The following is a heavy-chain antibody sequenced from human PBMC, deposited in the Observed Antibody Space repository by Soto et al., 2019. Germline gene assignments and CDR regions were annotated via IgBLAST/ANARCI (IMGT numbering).Heavy chain of an antibody. CDR3: ARAGTNLGFDN. CDR1: GGSISSGDYY. CDR2: IYYSGST. Sequence: PSETLSLTCTVSGGSISSGDYYWSWIRQPPGKGLEWIGYIYYSGSTYYNPSLKSRVTISVDTSKNQFSLKLSSVTAADTAVYYCARAGTNLGFDNWGQGTLVTVSS. J-gene: IGHJ4*02. V-gene: IGHV4-30-4*01. D-gene: IGHD2-8*01.